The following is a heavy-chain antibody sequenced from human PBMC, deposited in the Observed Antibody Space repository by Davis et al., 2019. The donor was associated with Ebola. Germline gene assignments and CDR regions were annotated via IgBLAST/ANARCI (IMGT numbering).Heavy chain of an antibody. CDR3: VHSVLEDVTVVGHS. CDR2: IYWDGDN. D-gene: IGHD4-11*01. V-gene: IGHV2-5*04. J-gene: IGHJ4*02. CDR1: GFSLTNTGEA. Sequence: SGPTLVKPTETLRLTCSFSGFSLTNTGEAVAWIRQPPRKALEWLSIIYWDGDNRYSPSLRDRLSITKDTSKNEVVLRMTNMGPEDTGTYYCVHSVLEDVTVVGHSWGLGTLVTVSS.